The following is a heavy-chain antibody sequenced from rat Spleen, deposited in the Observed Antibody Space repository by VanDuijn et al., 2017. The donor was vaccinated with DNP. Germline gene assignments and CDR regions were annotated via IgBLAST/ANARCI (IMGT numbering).Heavy chain of an antibody. J-gene: IGHJ1*01. CDR2: INKGSGGT. V-gene: IGHV1-43*01. CDR3: ATRGDYGYYYWYFDF. D-gene: IGHD1-7*01. Sequence: QVQLQQSGAELAKPGSSVKISCKASGYTFTNYYIGWIKQTTGQGLEYIGYINKGSGGTNYHEKFKGRATLTVGKSSSTAFMQLSSLTPDDSAVYYCATRGDYGYYYWYFDFWGPGTMVTVSS. CDR1: GYTFTNYY.